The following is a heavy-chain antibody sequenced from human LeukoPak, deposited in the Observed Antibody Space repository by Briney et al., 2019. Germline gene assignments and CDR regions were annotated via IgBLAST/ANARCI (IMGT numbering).Heavy chain of an antibody. V-gene: IGHV1-2*02. J-gene: IGHJ4*02. CDR2: INPNSGGT. CDR3: ARGRRITMIVVVNYLNY. D-gene: IGHD3-22*01. Sequence: GASVKVSCKASGYTFTCYYMHWVRQAPGQGLEWMGWINPNSGGTNYAQKFQGRVTMTRDTSISTAYMELSRLRSDDTAVYYCARGRRITMIVVVNYLNYWGRGTLVTVSS. CDR1: GYTFTCYY.